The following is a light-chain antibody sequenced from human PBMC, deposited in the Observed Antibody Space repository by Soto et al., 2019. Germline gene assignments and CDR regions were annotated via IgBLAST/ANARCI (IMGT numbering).Light chain of an antibody. V-gene: IGKV1-5*01. J-gene: IGKJ1*01. CDR2: AAS. CDR1: QTIDSW. Sequence: DIQMTQSPSSLSASVGDRVTITCRASQTIDSWLAWYQQRPGKPPNLLIYAASTLQSGVPSRFSGSGSGTDFTLTISCLQSEDFATYYCQQYYSYPWTFGQGTKVDIK. CDR3: QQYYSYPWT.